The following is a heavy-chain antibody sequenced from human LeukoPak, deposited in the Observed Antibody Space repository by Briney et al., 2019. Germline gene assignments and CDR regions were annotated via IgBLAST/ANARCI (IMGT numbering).Heavy chain of an antibody. V-gene: IGHV3-30-3*01. Sequence: PGGPLRLSCAASGFTFSSYAMHWVRQAPGKGLEWVAVISYDGSNKYYADSVKGRFTISRDNSKNTLYLQMNSLRAEDTAVYYCARVKSRFGELWRAFDYWGQGTLVTVSS. CDR2: ISYDGSNK. J-gene: IGHJ4*02. CDR3: ARVKSRFGELWRAFDY. D-gene: IGHD3-10*01. CDR1: GFTFSSYA.